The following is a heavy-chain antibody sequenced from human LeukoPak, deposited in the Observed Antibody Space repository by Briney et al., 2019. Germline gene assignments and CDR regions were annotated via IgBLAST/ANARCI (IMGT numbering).Heavy chain of an antibody. J-gene: IGHJ5*01. V-gene: IGHV1-2*06. CDR1: GYTFTGYS. CDR2: INPSSGDT. CDR3: ETTSGYFYS. Sequence: ASVKVSCKASGYTFTGYSLNWVRQAPGQELEWMGRINPSSGDTNYAQNFQGRVTMTRDTSISTAYMELSRLRSDDTAVYYCETTSGYFYSWAQGTLVTVSS. D-gene: IGHD3-22*01.